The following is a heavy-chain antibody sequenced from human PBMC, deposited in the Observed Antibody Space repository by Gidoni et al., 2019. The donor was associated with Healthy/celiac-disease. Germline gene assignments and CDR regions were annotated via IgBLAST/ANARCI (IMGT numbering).Heavy chain of an antibody. CDR2: IWYDGSNK. D-gene: IGHD3-10*01. CDR1: GFTFGSYG. J-gene: IGHJ4*02. CDR3: ARDITMVRGVPFDY. Sequence: QVQLVESGGGVVQPGRSLRLSCAASGFTFGSYGMHWVRQAPGKGLEWVAVIWYDGSNKYYADSVKGRFTISRDNSKNTLYLQMNSLRAEDTAVYYCARDITMVRGVPFDYWGQGTLVTVSS. V-gene: IGHV3-33*01.